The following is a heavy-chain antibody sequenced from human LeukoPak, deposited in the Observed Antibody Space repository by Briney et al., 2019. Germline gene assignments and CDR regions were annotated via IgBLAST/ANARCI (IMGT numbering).Heavy chain of an antibody. V-gene: IGHV4-34*01. CDR1: GGSFSGYY. J-gene: IGHJ4*02. Sequence: SETLSLTCAVYGGSFSGYYWSWIRQPPGKGLEWIGEINHSGSTNHNPSLKSRVTISVDTSKNQFSLKLSSVTAADTAVYYCARGRGYCSGGSCYHIDYWGQGTLVTVSS. D-gene: IGHD2-15*01. CDR2: INHSGST. CDR3: ARGRGYCSGGSCYHIDY.